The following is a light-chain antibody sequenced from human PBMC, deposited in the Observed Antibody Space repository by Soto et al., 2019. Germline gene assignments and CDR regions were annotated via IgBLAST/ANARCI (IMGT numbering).Light chain of an antibody. V-gene: IGKV4-1*01. CDR3: QLYHDTPRT. CDR2: WAS. CDR1: QSILYNSNNKNY. J-gene: IGKJ1*01. Sequence: DIVMTQSPDSLAVSLGARATINCKSSQSILYNSNNKNYLAWYQQKAGQPPKLLIYWASTRESGVPDRFSGSGSGTDFTLTISSLQAEDVAVYYCQLYHDTPRTFGQGTKVEIK.